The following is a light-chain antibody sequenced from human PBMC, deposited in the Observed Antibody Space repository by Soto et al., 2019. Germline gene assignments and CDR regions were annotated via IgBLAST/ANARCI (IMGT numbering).Light chain of an antibody. CDR1: QYVSSN. CDR2: DAS. V-gene: IGKV3-15*01. CDR3: QQYNNCPPST. J-gene: IGKJ2*02. Sequence: ETVMTQSPATLPVSPGERATLSCRASQYVSSNLAWYQQKPGQAPRLLIYDASTRATGIPARFSGSGSGTDFTLTINSLQSEDFAIYYCQQYNNCPPSTLGQGTKVDIK.